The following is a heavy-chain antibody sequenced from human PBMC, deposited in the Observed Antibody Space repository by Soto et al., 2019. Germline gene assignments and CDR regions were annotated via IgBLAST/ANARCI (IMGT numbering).Heavy chain of an antibody. CDR1: GGSISSRSYY. Sequence: SETLSLTCTVSGGSISSRSYYWGWIRQPPGKGLEWIGSIYYSGNAYYNPSLKSRVAVSVDTSTNQFSLKVTSVTATDAAVYYCARHKDTSSRYLLPDFWGQGTLVTVSS. CDR3: ARHKDTSSRYLLPDF. D-gene: IGHD6-13*01. V-gene: IGHV4-39*01. J-gene: IGHJ4*02. CDR2: IYYSGNA.